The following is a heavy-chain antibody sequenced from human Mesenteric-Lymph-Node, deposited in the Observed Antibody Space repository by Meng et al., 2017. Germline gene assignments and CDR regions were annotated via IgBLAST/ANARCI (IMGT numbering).Heavy chain of an antibody. CDR2: ISHTGTT. CDR3: AGRQWLGPQ. Sequence: HVQMHEAGPVLVKPSGTLSLTCAVSGDSISNNYGWTWVRQSPGKGLEWIGEISHTGTTNYNPSLESRVTISVDKSNNQFSLKLNSVTAADTAIYYCAGRQWLGPQWGQGTLVTVSS. V-gene: IGHV4-4*02. D-gene: IGHD6-19*01. J-gene: IGHJ4*02. CDR1: GDSISNNYG.